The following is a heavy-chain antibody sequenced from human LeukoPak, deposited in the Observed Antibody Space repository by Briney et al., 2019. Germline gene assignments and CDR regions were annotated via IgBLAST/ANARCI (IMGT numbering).Heavy chain of an antibody. J-gene: IGHJ4*02. Sequence: PRGSPCLSRAPSGFTFSSYALSWVGQAPGQGLEWVSAISGSGSSIYYSDSVKRRFAIYRDNSKNTLYVQMNSLRAEDTAVYYCARAVDTAIWILFDYWGQ. CDR3: ARAVDTAIWILFDY. CDR2: ISGSGSSI. D-gene: IGHD5-18*01. V-gene: IGHV3-23*01. CDR1: GFTFSSYA.